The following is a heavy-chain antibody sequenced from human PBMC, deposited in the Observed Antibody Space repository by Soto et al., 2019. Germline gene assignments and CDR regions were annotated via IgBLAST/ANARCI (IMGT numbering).Heavy chain of an antibody. CDR3: ARLDSTMITFDY. V-gene: IGHV1-69*06. Sequence: ASVKVSCKTSGDSFKNYAIGWVRQVPGQGLEWTGSIIPLFGTTNYARIFEGRVTITADKSTTTVYMELGSLRSEDTAVYYCARLDSTMITFDYWGQGTLVTVSS. D-gene: IGHD5-18*01. CDR2: IIPLFGTT. J-gene: IGHJ4*02. CDR1: GDSFKNYA.